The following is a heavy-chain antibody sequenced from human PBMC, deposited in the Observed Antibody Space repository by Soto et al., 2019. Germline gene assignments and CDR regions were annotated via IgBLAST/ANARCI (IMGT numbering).Heavy chain of an antibody. CDR3: AKTWALYYFDS. D-gene: IGHD2-8*01. CDR1: GFTFSSYA. CDR2: INGRGDDT. Sequence: GGSLRLSCVASGFTFSSYAMRWVRQAPGKGLEWVSAINGRGDDTYYADAVRGRFTISRDNSRDTLYLQMDSLRAGDTAVYYCAKTWALYYFDSWGQGTLVTVSS. V-gene: IGHV3-23*01. J-gene: IGHJ4*02.